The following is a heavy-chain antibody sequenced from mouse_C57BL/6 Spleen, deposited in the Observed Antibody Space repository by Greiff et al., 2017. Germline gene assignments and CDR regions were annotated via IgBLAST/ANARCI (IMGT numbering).Heavy chain of an antibody. J-gene: IGHJ2*01. V-gene: IGHV1-69*01. CDR3: ARGESYGSSPFDY. Sequence: QVQLQQPGAELVMPGASVKLSCKASGYTFTSYWMHWVKQRPGQGLEWIGEIDPSDSYTNYNQKFKGKSTLTVDKSSSTAYMQLSSLTSEDSAVLSCARGESYGSSPFDYWGQGTTLTVSS. CDR1: GYTFTSYW. CDR2: IDPSDSYT. D-gene: IGHD1-1*01.